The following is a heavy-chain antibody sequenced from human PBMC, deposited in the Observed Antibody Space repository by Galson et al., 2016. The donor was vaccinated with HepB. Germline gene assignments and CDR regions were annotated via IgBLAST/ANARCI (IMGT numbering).Heavy chain of an antibody. D-gene: IGHD3-10*01. J-gene: IGHJ4*02. CDR2: IDPSDSYT. V-gene: IGHV5-10-1*01. Sequence: QSGAAVKKPGESLRISCQGSTVNFIRYWISWVRQMPGKGLERTGRIDPSDSYTKYSPSFQGHVTFSLDKSISTAYLQWSSLKASDTAMYSCAIFYFDSGSYYNPDYWGQGTLVTVSS. CDR3: AIFYFDSGSYYNPDY. CDR1: TVNFIRYW.